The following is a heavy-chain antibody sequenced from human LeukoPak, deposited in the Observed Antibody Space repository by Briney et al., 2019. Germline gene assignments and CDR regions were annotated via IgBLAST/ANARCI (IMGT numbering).Heavy chain of an antibody. CDR2: IYHSGST. V-gene: IGHV4-38-2*02. Sequence: PSETLSLTCTVSGYSISSGYYWGWIRQPPGKGLEWIGSIYHSGSTYYNPSLKSRVTISVDTSKNQSSLKTRSVTAADTAVYYCARDRAVFQDYYQFDPWGQGTLVTVSS. CDR1: GYSISSGYY. J-gene: IGHJ5*02. CDR3: ARDRAVFQDYYQFDP. D-gene: IGHD1-26*01.